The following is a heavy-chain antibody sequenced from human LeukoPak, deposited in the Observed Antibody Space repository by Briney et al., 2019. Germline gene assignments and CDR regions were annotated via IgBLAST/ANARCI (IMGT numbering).Heavy chain of an antibody. CDR3: ARGSRSRGYSYGTFDY. V-gene: IGHV1-2*02. CDR1: GYTFTGYY. J-gene: IGHJ4*02. D-gene: IGHD5-18*01. Sequence: GASVKVSCKASGYTFTGYYMHWVRQAPGQGLEWMGWINPNSGGTNYAQKFQGRATVTRDTSISTAYMELSRLRSDDTAVYYCARGSRSRGYSYGTFDYWGQGTLVTVSS. CDR2: INPNSGGT.